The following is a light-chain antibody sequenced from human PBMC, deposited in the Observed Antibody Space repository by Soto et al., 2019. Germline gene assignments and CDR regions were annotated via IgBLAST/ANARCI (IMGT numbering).Light chain of an antibody. J-gene: IGLJ1*01. CDR3: QVWDSTTDHYV. Sequence: SYELTQAPSVSVAPGQTARIPWGGDNSGSKSVYWYQQKPGQAPVVVVYDGSDRPSGIPERFSGSNSGTTATLTISRVEAGDDADYFCQVWDSTTDHYVFGAGTKLTVL. CDR2: DGS. CDR1: NSGSKS. V-gene: IGLV3-21*02.